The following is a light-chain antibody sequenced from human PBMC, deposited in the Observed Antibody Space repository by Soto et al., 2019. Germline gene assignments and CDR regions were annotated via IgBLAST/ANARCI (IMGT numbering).Light chain of an antibody. Sequence: DIQMTQSPSSLSASVGDRVTITCRASQIISSYLNWYQQKPGKAPKLLIYAASRLQSGVPSRFSGSASGTDFTLTISSLQPEDFATYYCQQSYSTLWTFGQGTKVEIK. J-gene: IGKJ1*01. V-gene: IGKV1-39*01. CDR2: AAS. CDR1: QIISSY. CDR3: QQSYSTLWT.